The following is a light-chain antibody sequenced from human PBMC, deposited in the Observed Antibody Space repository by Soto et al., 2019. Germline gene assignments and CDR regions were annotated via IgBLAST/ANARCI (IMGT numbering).Light chain of an antibody. V-gene: IGKV3-20*01. Sequence: EIVLTQSPGPLSLSPGERATLSCRASQSVSGNSLAWYQRKVGQPPRLLIHGASTRATGIPDRFSGSGSVTDFTLTISSLEPEDFALFYCEQYGSFPRTFGQGTKVEIK. CDR2: GAS. CDR3: EQYGSFPRT. CDR1: QSVSGNS. J-gene: IGKJ1*01.